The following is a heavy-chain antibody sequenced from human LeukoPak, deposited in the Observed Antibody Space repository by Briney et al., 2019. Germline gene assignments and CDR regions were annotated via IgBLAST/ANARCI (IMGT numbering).Heavy chain of an antibody. CDR1: GFTFNSYG. D-gene: IGHD3-16*01. V-gene: IGHV3-30*03. J-gene: IGHJ4*02. CDR3: ARDVISRQMITLGLRF. Sequence: GGSLRLSCVTSGFTFNSYGFYRVRQAPGKGLEWVAVISYDGSKRYYADSVKGRFTISRDTSNKTAYLEMNSLRVDDTAVYYCARDVISRQMITLGLRFWGQGTLVTVSS. CDR2: ISYDGSKR.